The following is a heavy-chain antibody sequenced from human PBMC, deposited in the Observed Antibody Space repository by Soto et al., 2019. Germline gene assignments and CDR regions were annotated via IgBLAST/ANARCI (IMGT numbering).Heavy chain of an antibody. V-gene: IGHV4-59*01. Sequence: PSETLSLTWIVSCVSISSYSWTWGWIRQSPGKGLEWIGDIHYIGTPNYNPSLKSRLTMSIDTSKKQFSLNLSSVTAADTAVYYFEIVTISLSTYYWHQWGQGTPLTGSP. CDR3: EIVTISLSTYYWHQ. CDR1: CVSISSYS. D-gene: IGHD3-10*01. CDR2: IHYIGTP. J-gene: IGHJ4*02.